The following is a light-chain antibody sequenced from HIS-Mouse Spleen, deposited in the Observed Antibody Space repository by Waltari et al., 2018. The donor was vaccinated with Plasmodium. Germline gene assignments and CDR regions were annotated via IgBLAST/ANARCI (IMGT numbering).Light chain of an antibody. CDR3: YSTDSSGNHRV. Sequence: SYELTQPPSVSVSPGQTARITCSGDALPKKYAYWYQQKSGQAPVLVIYEDSKRPSGSPGGFSGSRSGTMAAVTISGAQVEDEADYYCYSTDSSGNHRVFGGGTKLTVL. V-gene: IGLV3-10*01. CDR2: EDS. J-gene: IGLJ3*02. CDR1: ALPKKY.